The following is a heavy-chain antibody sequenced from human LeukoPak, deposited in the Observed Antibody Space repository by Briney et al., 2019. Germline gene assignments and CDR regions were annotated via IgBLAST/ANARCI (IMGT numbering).Heavy chain of an antibody. J-gene: IGHJ4*02. D-gene: IGHD6-13*01. CDR3: AREAAAGLGY. CDR1: GFTVSSNY. CDR2: IYSGGTT. Sequence: GGSLRLSCAASGFTVSSNYMSWVRQAPGKGLEWVSIIYSGGTTYDADSVKGRFTISRDNAKNTLYLQMNSLRGEDTAVYYCAREAAAGLGYWGQGTLVTVSS. V-gene: IGHV3-66*01.